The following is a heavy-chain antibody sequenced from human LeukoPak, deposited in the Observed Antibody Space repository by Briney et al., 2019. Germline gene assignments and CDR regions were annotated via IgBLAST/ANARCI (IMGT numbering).Heavy chain of an antibody. V-gene: IGHV1-18*01. J-gene: IGHJ4*02. CDR1: GYTFTNYG. CDR2: ISGHDGNT. Sequence: ASVKVSCKAPGYTFTNYGFSWVRQAPGQGLEWVGWISGHDGNTKYAQKYQGRVTMTTETSTSTAYMELSSLGSDDTAVYYCVRDAYGSGKGFFDYWGQGTLVTVSS. D-gene: IGHD3-10*01. CDR3: VRDAYGSGKGFFDY.